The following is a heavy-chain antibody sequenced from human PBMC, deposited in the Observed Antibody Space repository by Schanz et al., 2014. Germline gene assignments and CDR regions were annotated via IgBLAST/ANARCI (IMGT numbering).Heavy chain of an antibody. CDR2: ITYNGGTI. J-gene: IGHJ5*02. V-gene: IGHV3-48*04. CDR3: ARPALWFGDNCFDP. D-gene: IGHD3-10*01. CDR1: GFNFGSHG. Sequence: VQLVESGGGVVQPGRSLRLSCAASGFNFGSHGMHWVRQAPGKGLEWISYITYNGGTIYYADSVKGRFTISRDNAKNTLYLQMNSLRAEDTAVYYCARPALWFGDNCFDPWGQGTLLTVSS.